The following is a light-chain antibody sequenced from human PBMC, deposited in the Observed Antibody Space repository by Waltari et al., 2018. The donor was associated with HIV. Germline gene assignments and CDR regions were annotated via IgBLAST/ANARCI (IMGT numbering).Light chain of an antibody. CDR2: YND. CDR3: QVWDDIIGPYVV. V-gene: IGLV3-21*04. Sequence: YVLTQPPSVSVAPGEAARISCGGNNIEDKTVHWYQQKPGQAPVLVIYYNDDRPSGIPERFSGSKSQNTATLTISRVEAGDEADYYCQVWDDIIGPYVVFGGGTKLTVL. CDR1: NIEDKT. J-gene: IGLJ3*02.